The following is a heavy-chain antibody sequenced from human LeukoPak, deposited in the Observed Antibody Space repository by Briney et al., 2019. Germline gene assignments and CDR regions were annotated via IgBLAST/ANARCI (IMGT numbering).Heavy chain of an antibody. CDR3: AKDVVGATGSNWFDP. CDR2: ISGSGGST. Sequence: GGSLRLSCAASGFTFSSYAMSWVRQAPGKGLEWVSAISGSGGSTHYADSVKGRITISRDNSKNTLYLQMNGLRAEDTAVYYCAKDVVGATGSNWFDPWGQGTLVTVSS. CDR1: GFTFSSYA. D-gene: IGHD1-26*01. J-gene: IGHJ5*02. V-gene: IGHV3-23*01.